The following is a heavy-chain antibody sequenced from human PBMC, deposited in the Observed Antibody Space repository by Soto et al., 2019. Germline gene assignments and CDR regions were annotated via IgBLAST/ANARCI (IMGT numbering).Heavy chain of an antibody. J-gene: IGHJ3*01. CDR2: INPNSGGT. CDR3: ARGKRSYITMIVVAYAFDV. Sequence: EASVKVSCKASGYTFTGYYMHWVRQAPGQGLEWMGWINPNSGGTNYAQKFQGRVTMTRDTSISTAYMELSRLRSDDTAVYYCARGKRSYITMIVVAYAFDVWGQGTMVTVSS. CDR1: GYTFTGYY. V-gene: IGHV1-2*02. D-gene: IGHD3-22*01.